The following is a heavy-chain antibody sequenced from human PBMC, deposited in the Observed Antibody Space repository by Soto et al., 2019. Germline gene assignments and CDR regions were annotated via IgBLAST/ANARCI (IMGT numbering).Heavy chain of an antibody. CDR3: AARFDSGGWYYGAFDT. J-gene: IGHJ3*02. V-gene: IGHV3-23*01. Sequence: GGSLRLSCAASGFTFSSYAMNWVRQAPGKGLEWVSGMSGDGGRTYYADSVKGRFTISRDNFKNTLFLQMNSLRAEDTAVYYCAARFDSGGWYYGAFDTWGQGTMVTVSS. D-gene: IGHD6-19*01. CDR1: GFTFSSYA. CDR2: MSGDGGRT.